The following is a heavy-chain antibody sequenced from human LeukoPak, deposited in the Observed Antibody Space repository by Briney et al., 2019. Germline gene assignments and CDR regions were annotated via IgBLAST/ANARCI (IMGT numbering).Heavy chain of an antibody. Sequence: TGGSLRLSCAASGFTFSDYYMSWIRQAPGKGSEWVSSISTSSSYTKYADSVKGRFTISRDNAKNSLYLQMNSLRVEDTAVYYCARGGANRFDNWGQGTLVTVSS. CDR3: ARGGANRFDN. D-gene: IGHD4/OR15-4a*01. J-gene: IGHJ4*02. V-gene: IGHV3-11*06. CDR2: ISTSSSYT. CDR1: GFTFSDYY.